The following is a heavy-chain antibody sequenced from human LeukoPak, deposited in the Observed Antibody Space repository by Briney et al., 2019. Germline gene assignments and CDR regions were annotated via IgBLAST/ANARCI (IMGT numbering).Heavy chain of an antibody. CDR2: IKQDGSEK. J-gene: IGHJ4*02. CDR3: ARVRFTSSSWYVGGFFDY. D-gene: IGHD6-13*01. Sequence: PGGSLRLSCAASGFTFSSYWMSWVRQAPGKGLEWVANIKQDGSEKYYVDSVKGRFTISRDNAKNSLYLQMNSLRAEDTAVYYCARVRFTSSSWYVGGFFDYWGQGTLVTVSS. V-gene: IGHV3-7*01. CDR1: GFTFSSYW.